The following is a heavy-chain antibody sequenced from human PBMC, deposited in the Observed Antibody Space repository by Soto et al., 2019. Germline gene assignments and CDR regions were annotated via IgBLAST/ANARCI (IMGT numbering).Heavy chain of an antibody. CDR3: ARDLAARPVYYYYGMDV. Sequence: SETLSLTCTVSGGSISSSSYYWGWIRQPPGKGLEWIGRIYYSGSTYYNPSVKNRVTISVDTAKNQFSLKLSSVTAADTAVYYCARDLAARPVYYYYGMDVWGQGTTVTVSS. D-gene: IGHD6-6*01. V-gene: IGHV4-39*07. CDR2: IYYSGST. CDR1: GGSISSSSYY. J-gene: IGHJ6*02.